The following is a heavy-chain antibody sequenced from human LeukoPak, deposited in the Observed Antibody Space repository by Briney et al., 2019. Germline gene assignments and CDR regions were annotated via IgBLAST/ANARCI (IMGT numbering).Heavy chain of an antibody. V-gene: IGHV3-23*01. Sequence: GGSPRLSCAASGFTFSGYAMTWVRQAPGKGLEWVSTVSAGGGSTYYADSVKGRFTISRDNPKNTLHLQMNSLRAEDTAVYYCAKRLYGSGGYYQLDCRGQGTLVTVSS. J-gene: IGHJ4*02. CDR1: GFTFSGYA. CDR3: AKRLYGSGGYYQLDC. CDR2: VSAGGGST. D-gene: IGHD3-10*01.